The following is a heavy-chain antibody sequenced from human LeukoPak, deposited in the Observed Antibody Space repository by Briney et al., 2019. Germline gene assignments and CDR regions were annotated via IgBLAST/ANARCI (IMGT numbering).Heavy chain of an antibody. D-gene: IGHD3-10*01. V-gene: IGHV4-34*01. Sequence: SETLSLTCAVYGGSFSGYYWSWIRQPPGKGLEWIGEINHSGSTNYNPSLKSRVTISVDTSKNQFSLKLSSVTAADTAVYYCASHATVFLCFGELLPQRWFAPGGQGPWSPSPQ. J-gene: IGHJ5*02. CDR2: INHSGST. CDR1: GGSFSGYY. CDR3: ASHATVFLCFGELLPQRWFAP.